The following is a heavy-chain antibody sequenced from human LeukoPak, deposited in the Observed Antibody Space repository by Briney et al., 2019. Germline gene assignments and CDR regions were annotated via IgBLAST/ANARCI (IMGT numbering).Heavy chain of an antibody. V-gene: IGHV3-69-1*01. CDR3: ARDRLLEDRHYYSYYYMDV. CDR1: GFTFTNYA. D-gene: IGHD1-1*01. J-gene: IGHJ6*03. CDR2: IYRGGTT. Sequence: GGSLRLSCAASGFTFTNYAMTWVRQAPGKGLEWVSVIYRGGTTYYADSVKGRFTISRDNAKNSLYLQMNSLRAEDTAVYYCARDRLLEDRHYYSYYYMDVWGKGTTVTDSS.